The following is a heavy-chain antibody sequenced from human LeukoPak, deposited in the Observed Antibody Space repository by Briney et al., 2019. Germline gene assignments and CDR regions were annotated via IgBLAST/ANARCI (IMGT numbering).Heavy chain of an antibody. Sequence: GGSLRLSCAASGFTVSSNYMSWVRQAPGKGLEWVSVIYSGGSTYYADSVKGRFTISRDNSKNTLYLQMNSLRAEDTAVYYCARLPIFWSGRDAFDIWGQGTMVTVSS. V-gene: IGHV3-53*01. CDR3: ARLPIFWSGRDAFDI. D-gene: IGHD3-3*01. J-gene: IGHJ3*02. CDR2: IYSGGST. CDR1: GFTVSSNY.